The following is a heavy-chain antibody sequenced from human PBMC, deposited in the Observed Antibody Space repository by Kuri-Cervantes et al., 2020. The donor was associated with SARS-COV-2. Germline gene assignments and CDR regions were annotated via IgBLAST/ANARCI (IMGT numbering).Heavy chain of an antibody. D-gene: IGHD2-2*01. CDR3: ARELVVPAATGYYYYGMDV. CDR2: IYHSGST. V-gene: IGHV4-30-2*01. CDR1: GGSISSGGYS. J-gene: IGHJ6*02. Sequence: SQTLSLTCAVSGGSISSGGYSWSWIRQPPGKGLEWIGYIYHSGSTYYNPSLKSRVTTSVDRSKNQFSLKLSSVTAADTAVYYCARELVVPAATGYYYYGMDVWGQGTTVTVSS.